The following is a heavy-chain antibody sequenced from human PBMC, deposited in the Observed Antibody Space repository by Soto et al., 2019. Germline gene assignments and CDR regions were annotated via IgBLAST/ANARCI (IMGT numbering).Heavy chain of an antibody. Sequence: SVKVSCKASGGTFSSYAISWVRQAPGQGLEWMGGIIPIFGTANYAQKFQGRVTITADESTSTAYMELRSLRSEDTAVYYCARGGAIFGVVITSYYFGYWGQGTLVTVSS. CDR2: IIPIFGTA. CDR1: GGTFSSYA. J-gene: IGHJ4*02. CDR3: ARGGAIFGVVITSYYFGY. D-gene: IGHD3-3*01. V-gene: IGHV1-69*13.